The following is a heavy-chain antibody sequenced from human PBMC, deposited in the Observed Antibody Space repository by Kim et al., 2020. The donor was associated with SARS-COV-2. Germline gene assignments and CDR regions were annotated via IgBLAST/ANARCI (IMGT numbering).Heavy chain of an antibody. CDR2: VKTKADSYAT. Sequence: GGSLRLSCAASGFTFSDYLMDWVRQVPGKGLEWVGRVKTKADSYATEYAASVKGRFTISRDDSKNALYLQMNSLKIEDTALYYCARDNWGSYDYWGQGTVVTVSS. D-gene: IGHD1-26*01. J-gene: IGHJ4*02. V-gene: IGHV3-72*01. CDR3: ARDNWGSYDY. CDR1: GFTFSDYL.